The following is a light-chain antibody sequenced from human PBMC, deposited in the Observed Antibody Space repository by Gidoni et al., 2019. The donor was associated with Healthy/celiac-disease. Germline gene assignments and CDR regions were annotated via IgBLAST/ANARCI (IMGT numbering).Light chain of an antibody. V-gene: IGKV1-39*01. CDR1: QSSSSY. CDR2: AAS. J-gene: IGKJ1*01. CDR3: QQSYSTPRT. Sequence: IHRTQSPSSLSASLGDSVTSTCRASQSSSSYLNWYQQKPGKAPKLLIYAASSLQSGVPSRFSGSGSWTDFTLTISILQPEYFATYYCQQSYSTPRTFGQGTKVEIK.